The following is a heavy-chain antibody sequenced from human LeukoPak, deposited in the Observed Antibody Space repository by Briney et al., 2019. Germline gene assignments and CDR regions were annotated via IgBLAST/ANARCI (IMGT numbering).Heavy chain of an antibody. V-gene: IGHV3-23*01. CDR3: AKDRESIVVVTAFDI. J-gene: IGHJ3*02. CDR1: GFTFSSSA. CDR2: ISGSGGST. Sequence: PGGSLRLSCAASGFTFSSSAMSWVRQAPGKGLEWGSVISGSGGSTYYADSVKGRFTISRDNSKNTLYLQMNSLRAEDTAIYYCAKDRESIVVVTAFDIWGQGTMVTVSS. D-gene: IGHD2-21*02.